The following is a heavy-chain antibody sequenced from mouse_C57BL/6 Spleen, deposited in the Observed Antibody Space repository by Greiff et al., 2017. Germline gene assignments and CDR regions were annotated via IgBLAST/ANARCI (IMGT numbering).Heavy chain of an antibody. Sequence: QVQLKQSGAELVRPGASVTLSCKASGYTFTDYEMHWVKQTPVHGLEWIGAIDPETGGTAYNQKFKGKAILTADKSSSTAYMELRSRTSEDSAVYYCTNYAAKFAYWGQGTLVTVSA. CDR2: IDPETGGT. V-gene: IGHV1-15*01. D-gene: IGHD2-4*01. CDR3: TNYAAKFAY. J-gene: IGHJ3*01. CDR1: GYTFTDYE.